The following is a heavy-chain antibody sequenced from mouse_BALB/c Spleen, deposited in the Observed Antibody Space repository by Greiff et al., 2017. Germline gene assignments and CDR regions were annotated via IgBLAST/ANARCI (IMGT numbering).Heavy chain of an antibody. CDR3: AREAVTTGVFDY. CDR2: INPSSGYT. D-gene: IGHD2-13*01. Sequence: QVQLQQSGAELARPGASVKMSCKASGYTFTSYTMHWVKQRPGQGLEWIGYINPSSGYTNYNQKFKDKATLTADKSSSTAYMQLSSLTSEDSAVYYCAREAVTTGVFDYWGQGTTLTVSS. CDR1: GYTFTSYT. J-gene: IGHJ2*01. V-gene: IGHV1-4*01.